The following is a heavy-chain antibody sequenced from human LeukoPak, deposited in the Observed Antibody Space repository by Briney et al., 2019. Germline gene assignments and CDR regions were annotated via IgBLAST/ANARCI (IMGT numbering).Heavy chain of an antibody. Sequence: SETLSLTCTVSGGSISSYYWSWIRQPAGKGLEWNGRIYTSGSTNYNPSLKSRVTMSVDTSKNQFSLKLSSVAAEDTAVYYCARDGPWSSTSCYRNWFDPWGQGTLVTVSS. CDR2: IYTSGST. CDR3: ARDGPWSSTSCYRNWFDP. D-gene: IGHD2-2*02. CDR1: GGSISSYY. J-gene: IGHJ5*02. V-gene: IGHV4-4*07.